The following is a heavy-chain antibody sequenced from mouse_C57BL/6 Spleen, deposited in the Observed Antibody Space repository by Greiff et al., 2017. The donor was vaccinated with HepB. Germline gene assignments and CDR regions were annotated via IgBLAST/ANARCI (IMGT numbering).Heavy chain of an antibody. J-gene: IGHJ2*01. CDR2: ISYDGSN. Sequence: VQLKESGPGLVKPSQSLSLTCSVPGYSITSGYYWNWIRQFPGNKLEWMGYISYDGSNNYNPSLKNRISITRDTSKNQFFLKLNSVTTEDTATYYCARIGVTTVVATSYYFDYWGQGTTLTVSS. CDR3: ARIGVTTVVATSYYFDY. V-gene: IGHV3-6*01. D-gene: IGHD1-1*01. CDR1: GYSITSGYY.